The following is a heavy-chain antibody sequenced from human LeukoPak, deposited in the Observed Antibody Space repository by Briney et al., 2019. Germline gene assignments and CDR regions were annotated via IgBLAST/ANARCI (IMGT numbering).Heavy chain of an antibody. CDR2: IIPIFGTT. J-gene: IGHJ4*02. V-gene: IGHV1-69*05. CDR3: ARGNTKHCTNGVCYPEDFDY. D-gene: IGHD2-8*01. CDR1: GGTFSSYA. Sequence: SVKVSCKASGGTFSSYAISWVRQAPGQGLEWMGGIIPIFGTTNYAQKFQGRVTITTDESTSTAYMELSSLRSEDTAVYYCARGNTKHCTNGVCYPEDFDYWGQGTLVTVSS.